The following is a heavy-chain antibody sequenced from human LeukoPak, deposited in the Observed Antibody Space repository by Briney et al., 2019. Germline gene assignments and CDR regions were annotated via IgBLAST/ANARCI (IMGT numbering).Heavy chain of an antibody. CDR1: GYSISSGYF. CDR3: ARGVVSSSWYVHYYYYYMDV. D-gene: IGHD6-13*01. Sequence: SETLSLTCTVSGYSISSGYFWGWIRQPPGKGLEWIGSIYHSGSTYYNPSLKSRVTISIDTSENQFSLKLSSVTAADTAVYYCARGVVSSSWYVHYYYYYMDVWGKGTTVTVSS. V-gene: IGHV4-38-2*02. CDR2: IYHSGST. J-gene: IGHJ6*03.